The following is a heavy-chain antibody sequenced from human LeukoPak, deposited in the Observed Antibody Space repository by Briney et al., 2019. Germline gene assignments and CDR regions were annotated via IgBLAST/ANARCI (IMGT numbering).Heavy chain of an antibody. J-gene: IGHJ4*02. D-gene: IGHD6-19*01. CDR1: GLTISSYS. V-gene: IGHV3-48*01. CDR3: ARVGYSSGWYAGGDY. CDR2: ISSSSTI. Sequence: PGGSLRLSCAASGLTISSYSMNWVRQAPGKGLQWVSYISSSSTIYYADSVKGRFTISRDNAKNSLYLQMNSLRAEDTAVYYCARVGYSSGWYAGGDYWGQGTLVTVSS.